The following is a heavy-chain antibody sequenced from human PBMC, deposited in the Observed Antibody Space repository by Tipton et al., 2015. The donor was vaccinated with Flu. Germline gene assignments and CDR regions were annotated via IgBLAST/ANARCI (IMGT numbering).Heavy chain of an antibody. D-gene: IGHD3-22*01. V-gene: IGHV4-59*01. J-gene: IGHJ4*02. CDR3: VREADSSGYYPFDY. Sequence: TLSLTCTVSGGSISSYYWSWIRQPPGKGLEWIGYIYYSGSTNYNPSLKSRVTISVDTSKNQFSLKLSSVTAADTAVYYCVREADSSGYYPFDYWGQGTLVTVSS. CDR2: IYYSGST. CDR1: GGSISSYY.